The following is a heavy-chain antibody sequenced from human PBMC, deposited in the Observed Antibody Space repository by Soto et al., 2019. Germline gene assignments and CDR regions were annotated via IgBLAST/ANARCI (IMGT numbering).Heavy chain of an antibody. CDR3: AKGYNWNYDSGMDV. J-gene: IGHJ6*02. CDR1: GFTFSSYC. CDR2: ISYDGSNK. V-gene: IGHV3-30*18. Sequence: PGVSRRLSCAASGFTFSSYCMHWVRPAPGKGLEWVAVISYDGSNKYYADSVKGRFTISRDNSKNTLYLQMNSLRAEDTAVYYCAKGYNWNYDSGMDVWGQGTTVTVSS. D-gene: IGHD1-20*01.